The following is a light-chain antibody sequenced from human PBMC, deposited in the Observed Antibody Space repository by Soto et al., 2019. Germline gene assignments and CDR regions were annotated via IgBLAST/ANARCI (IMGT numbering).Light chain of an antibody. CDR3: SSYTSRSPNV. Sequence: QSVLTQPASVSGSPGQSITISCTGTSSDVGGYNYVSWYQQHPGKAPKLMIYEVSNRPSGVSNRFSGSKSGNTASLTISGLQAEDEAHYYCSSYTSRSPNVFGTGTKVNVL. V-gene: IGLV2-14*01. CDR2: EVS. J-gene: IGLJ1*01. CDR1: SSDVGGYNY.